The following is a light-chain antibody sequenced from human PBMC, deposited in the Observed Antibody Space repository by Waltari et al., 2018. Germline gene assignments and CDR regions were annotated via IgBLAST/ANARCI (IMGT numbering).Light chain of an antibody. J-gene: IGKJ1*01. Sequence: DIQMTQSPSSLSASIGDRVTITCRASQSINSYLNWYQQKPGKAPKVLIFAASSLQSGGPSRFSGSGSGTDFTLTISSLQPEDFATYYCQQSYSTPRTFGHGTKVEI. CDR3: QQSYSTPRT. CDR1: QSINSY. CDR2: AAS. V-gene: IGKV1-39*01.